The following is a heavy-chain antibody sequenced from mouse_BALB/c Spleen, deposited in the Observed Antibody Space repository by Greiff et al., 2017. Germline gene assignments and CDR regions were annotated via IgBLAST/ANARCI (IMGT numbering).Heavy chain of an antibody. CDR3: ARSYYRYDDMDY. CDR2: ISTYYGDA. V-gene: IGHV1S137*01. Sequence: QVQLQQSGAELVRPGVSVKISCKGSGYTFTDYAMHWVKQSHAKSLEWIGVISTYYGDASYNQKFKGKATMTVDKSSSTAYMELARLTSEDSAIYYCARSYYRYDDMDYWGQGTSVTVSS. CDR1: GYTFTDYA. D-gene: IGHD2-14*01. J-gene: IGHJ4*01.